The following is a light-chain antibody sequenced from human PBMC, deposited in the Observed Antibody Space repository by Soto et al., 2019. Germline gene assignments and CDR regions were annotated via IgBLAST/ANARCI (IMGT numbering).Light chain of an antibody. V-gene: IGLV2-23*01. CDR3: SSNAGISTIVV. CDR1: SSDVGSYNL. J-gene: IGLJ2*01. CDR2: EDN. Sequence: QSALTQAASVSGSPGQSITISCTGTSSDVGSYNLVSWYQQHPGTAPKLIIYEDNKRPSGLSTRFSGSKSGNTASLTISVLQAEDEAEYFCSSNAGISTIVVFGGGTKLTVL.